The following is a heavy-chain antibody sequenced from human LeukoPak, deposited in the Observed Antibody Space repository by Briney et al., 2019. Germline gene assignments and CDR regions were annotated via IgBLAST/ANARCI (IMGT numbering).Heavy chain of an antibody. Sequence: VASVKVSCKASGYTFTSTGICWVRQAPGQGLEWMGWVSAYNGNTNYAQKFRGRVTMTIDTSTNTAYMELRSLRSDDTAVYFCARDAPRWRNAFDFWGQGTMVTVSS. J-gene: IGHJ3*01. CDR1: GYTFTSTG. CDR2: VSAYNGNT. V-gene: IGHV1-18*01. D-gene: IGHD4-23*01. CDR3: ARDAPRWRNAFDF.